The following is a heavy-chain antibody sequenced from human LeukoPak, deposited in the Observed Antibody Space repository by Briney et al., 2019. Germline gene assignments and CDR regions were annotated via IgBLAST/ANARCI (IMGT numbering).Heavy chain of an antibody. CDR1: GFTFDSYW. Sequence: PGGSLKLSCAASGFTFDSYWMTWVRQAPGKGLEWVANIKQGGSDKYYVDSVKGRFTISRDNAKNSLYLQMNSLRAEDTAVYFCAREVLGVGATCDYWGQGTLVTVSS. J-gene: IGHJ4*02. CDR2: IKQGGSDK. CDR3: AREVLGVGATCDY. D-gene: IGHD1-26*01. V-gene: IGHV3-7*01.